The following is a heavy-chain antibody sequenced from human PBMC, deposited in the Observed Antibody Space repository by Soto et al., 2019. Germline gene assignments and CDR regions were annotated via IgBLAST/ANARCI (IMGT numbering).Heavy chain of an antibody. V-gene: IGHV4-4*02. D-gene: IGHD7-27*01. CDR2: IYHTGST. CDR1: GDSINTNNW. J-gene: IGHJ4*02. Sequence: QVQLQESGPGLVKPSETLSLTCAVSGDSINTNNWWSWVRQPPGRGLEWIGEIYHTGSTNYNPSLKRRVTISADRTKNQVSLRLNSVTAADTAVYFCARDTHWGLGDWGQGTLVIVSS. CDR3: ARDTHWGLGD.